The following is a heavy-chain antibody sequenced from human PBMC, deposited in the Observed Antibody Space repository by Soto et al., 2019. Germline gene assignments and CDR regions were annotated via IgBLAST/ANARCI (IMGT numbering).Heavy chain of an antibody. CDR1: GYTFTSYG. Sequence: ASVKVSCKASGYTFTSYGISWVRQAPGQGLEWMGWISAYNGNTNYAQKLQGRVTMTTDTSTSTDYMELRSLRSDGTAVYYCARDPGYSYGYYYFDYWGQGTLVTVSS. D-gene: IGHD5-18*01. V-gene: IGHV1-18*01. CDR3: ARDPGYSYGYYYFDY. CDR2: ISAYNGNT. J-gene: IGHJ4*02.